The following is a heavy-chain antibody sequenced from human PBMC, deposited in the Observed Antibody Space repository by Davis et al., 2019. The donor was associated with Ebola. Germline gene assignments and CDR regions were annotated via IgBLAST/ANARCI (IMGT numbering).Heavy chain of an antibody. D-gene: IGHD3-10*01. V-gene: IGHV1-18*04. Sequence: ASVKVSCKASGYTFTSYYMHWVRQAPGQGLEWMGWISAYNGNTNYAQKLQGRVTMTTDTSTSTAYMELRSLRSDDTAVYYCARDMGMVQEANWFDPWGQGTLVTVSS. CDR3: ARDMGMVQEANWFDP. J-gene: IGHJ5*02. CDR1: GYTFTSYY. CDR2: ISAYNGNT.